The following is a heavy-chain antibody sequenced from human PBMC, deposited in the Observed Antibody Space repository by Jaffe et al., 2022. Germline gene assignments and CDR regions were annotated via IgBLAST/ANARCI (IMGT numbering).Heavy chain of an antibody. D-gene: IGHD6-25*01. CDR3: ARHSGYDPPSGYYFDY. V-gene: IGHV4-39*01. CDR1: GGSISSSSYY. J-gene: IGHJ4*02. CDR2: IYYSGST. Sequence: QLQLQESGPGLVKPSETLSLTCTVSGGSISSSSYYWGWIRQPPGKGLEWIGSIYYSGSTYYNPSLKSRVTISVDTSKNQFSLKLSSVTAADTAVYYCARHSGYDPPSGYYFDYWGQGTLVTVSS.